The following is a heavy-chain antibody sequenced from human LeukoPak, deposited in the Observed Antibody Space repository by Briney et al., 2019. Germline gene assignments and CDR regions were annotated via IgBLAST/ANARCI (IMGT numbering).Heavy chain of an antibody. V-gene: IGHV3-74*01. CDR2: INSDGSST. D-gene: IGHD3-10*01. CDR1: GFTFSSYW. Sequence: GGSLRLSCAASGFTFSSYWMHWVRQAPGKGLVWVSRINSDGSSTSYADSVKGRFTISRDNAKNTLYLQMNSLRAEDTAVYYCARPRGGGGVDYWGQGTLVTVSS. J-gene: IGHJ4*02. CDR3: ARPRGGGGVDY.